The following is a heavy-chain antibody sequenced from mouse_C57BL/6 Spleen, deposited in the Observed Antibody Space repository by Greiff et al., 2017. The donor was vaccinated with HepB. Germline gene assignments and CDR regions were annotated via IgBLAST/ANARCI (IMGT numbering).Heavy chain of an antibody. V-gene: IGHV2-9-1*01. J-gene: IGHJ2*01. CDR2: IWTGGGT. CDR1: GFSLPSYA. D-gene: IGHD1-1*01. CDR3: ASHYYGSPAPFDD. Sequence: VQLQESGPGLVAPSQSLSITCTVSGFSLPSYAISWVRQPPGKGLEWIGVIWTGGGTNYNSALKSRLSISKDNSKSQVFLKMNSLQTDDTARYYCASHYYGSPAPFDDWGQGTTLTVSS.